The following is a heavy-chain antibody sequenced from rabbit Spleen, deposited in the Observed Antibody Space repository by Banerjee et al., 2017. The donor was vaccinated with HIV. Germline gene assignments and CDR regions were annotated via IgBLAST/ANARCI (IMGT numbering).Heavy chain of an antibody. V-gene: IGHV1S40*01. CDR2: IDPNKSGST. D-gene: IGHD6-1*01. Sequence: QSLEESGGDLVKPGASLTLTCTASGFSFSSYSMCWVRQAPGKGLELIACIDPNKSGSTRYASWAKGRFTISKTSSTTVTLQMTSLTAADTATYFCARSYVGYGWVTRLDLWGQGTLVTVS. CDR1: GFSFSSYS. J-gene: IGHJ3*01. CDR3: ARSYVGYGWVTRLDL.